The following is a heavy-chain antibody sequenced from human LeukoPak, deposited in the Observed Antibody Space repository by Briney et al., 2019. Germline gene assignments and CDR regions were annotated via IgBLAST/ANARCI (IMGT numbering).Heavy chain of an antibody. Sequence: GGSLRLSCSASGFSFSSYAMHWVRQAPGKGLEHISLINNVGDRAYYADSVTGRFTISRDNPKKTLYLQMSSLTAEDTAVYYCVKDRSWGGSGWYFDYWGQGTLVTVSS. CDR1: GFSFSSYA. D-gene: IGHD6-19*01. CDR2: INNVGDRA. CDR3: VKDRSWGGSGWYFDY. J-gene: IGHJ4*02. V-gene: IGHV3-64D*06.